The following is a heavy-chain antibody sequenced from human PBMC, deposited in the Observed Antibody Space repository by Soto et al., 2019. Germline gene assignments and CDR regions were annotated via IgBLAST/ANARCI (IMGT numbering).Heavy chain of an antibody. CDR3: ARDKLNGYNWFDP. D-gene: IGHD1-7*01. V-gene: IGHV4-31*03. CDR1: GGPISSGGYY. CDR2: IYYSGST. J-gene: IGHJ5*02. Sequence: SETLSLTCTVSGGPISSGGYYWSWIRQHPGKGLEWIGYIYYSGSTYYNPSLKSRVTISVDTSKNQFSLKLSSVTAADTAVYYCARDKLNGYNWFDPWGQGTLVTVSS.